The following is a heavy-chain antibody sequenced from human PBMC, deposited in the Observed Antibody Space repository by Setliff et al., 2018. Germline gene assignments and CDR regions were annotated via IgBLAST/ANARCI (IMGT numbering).Heavy chain of an antibody. Sequence: PSETLSLTCTVSGGPVTRNTTFWGWVRQTPGKGLEWIGCTYDSGSTDYNPSLNSRVTRSEDTSKNQFSLKVTSVTAADAAVYYCARAAVTSGARADSFDNWGRGTLVTVSS. CDR1: GGPVTRNTTF. CDR2: TYDSGST. J-gene: IGHJ4*02. D-gene: IGHD4-17*01. V-gene: IGHV4-39*07. CDR3: ARAAVTSGARADSFDN.